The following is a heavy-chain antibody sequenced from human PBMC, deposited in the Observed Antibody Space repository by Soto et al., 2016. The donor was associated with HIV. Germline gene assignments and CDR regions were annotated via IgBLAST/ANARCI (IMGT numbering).Heavy chain of an antibody. V-gene: IGHV3-74*01. CDR3: ARAGGDGYNYEFDY. J-gene: IGHJ4*02. CDR1: GFTFRSYW. CDR2: INSDGSST. D-gene: IGHD5-12*01. Sequence: EVQLVESGGGSVQPGGSLGLSCAASGFTFRSYWMHWVRQAPGKGLIWVSRINSDGSSTRYADSVKGRFTISRDNAKNTVYLQMKSLRAEDTAVYYCARAGGDGYNYEFDYWGQGTLVTVSS.